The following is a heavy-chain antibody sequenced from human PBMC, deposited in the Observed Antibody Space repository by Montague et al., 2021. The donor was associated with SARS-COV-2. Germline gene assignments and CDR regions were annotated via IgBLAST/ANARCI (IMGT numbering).Heavy chain of an antibody. D-gene: IGHD2-15*01. Sequence: SETLSLTCSVSGGSISTYYWSWIRQPPGKGLEWIGYIYYSGSTNYNPSLKSRVTISIDTSKNQFSLELSSATAADMAVYYCASPGGYCTGGSCYYVYWGQGTLATVSS. V-gene: IGHV4-59*01. CDR2: IYYSGST. J-gene: IGHJ4*02. CDR3: ASPGGYCTGGSCYYVY. CDR1: GGSISTYY.